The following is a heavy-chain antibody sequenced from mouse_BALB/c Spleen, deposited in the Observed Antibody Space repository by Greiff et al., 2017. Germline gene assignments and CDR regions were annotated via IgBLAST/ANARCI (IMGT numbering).Heavy chain of an antibody. Sequence: VQLQQSGAELARPGASVKMSCTASGYTFTSYTMHWVKQRPGQGLEWIGYINPSSGYTNYNQKFKDKATLTADKSSSTAYMQLSSLTSEDSAVYYCARSGDGNYFDYWGQGTTLTVSS. CDR2: INPSSGYT. J-gene: IGHJ2*01. D-gene: IGHD2-1*01. CDR1: GYTFTSYT. V-gene: IGHV1-4*01. CDR3: ARSGDGNYFDY.